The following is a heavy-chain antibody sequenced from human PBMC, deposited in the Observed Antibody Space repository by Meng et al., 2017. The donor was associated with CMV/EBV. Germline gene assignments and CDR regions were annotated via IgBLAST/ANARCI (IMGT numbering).Heavy chain of an antibody. CDR1: GFTFSSYA. J-gene: IGHJ4*02. CDR3: ARGLRGPYCSSTSCYSAFDY. D-gene: IGHD2-2*01. CDR2: ISYDGSNK. Sequence: GESLKISCAASGFTFSSYAMHWVRQAPGKGLEWVAVISYDGSNKYYADSVKGRFTISRDNSKNTLYLQMNSLRAEDTAMYYCARGLRGPYCSSTSCYSAFDYWGQGTLVTVSS. V-gene: IGHV3-30*04.